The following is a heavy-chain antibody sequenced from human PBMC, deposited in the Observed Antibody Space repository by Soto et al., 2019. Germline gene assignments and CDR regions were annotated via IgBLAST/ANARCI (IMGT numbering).Heavy chain of an antibody. CDR2: IYSSGST. CDR1: GGTISGYY. Sequence: ASEILSLTCTVTGGTISGYYWTWIRQSAGGGLEWIGRIYSSGSTNYNPSLKSRVTISLDTPMNHFSLRLSSVTAADTAVYYCARGQRFSDWFDPWGQGTLVTVSS. D-gene: IGHD3-3*01. J-gene: IGHJ5*02. V-gene: IGHV4-4*07. CDR3: ARGQRFSDWFDP.